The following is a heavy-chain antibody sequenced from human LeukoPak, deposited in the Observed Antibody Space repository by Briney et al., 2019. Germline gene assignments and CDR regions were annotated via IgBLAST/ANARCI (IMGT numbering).Heavy chain of an antibody. V-gene: IGHV4-59*01. CDR2: IYYSGST. CDR3: ARGEGRYCSSTSCYQGHYYYGMNV. Sequence: SETLSLTCTVSGGSISSYYWSWIRQPPGKGLEWIGYIYYSGSTNYNPSLKSRVTISVDTSKNQFSLKLSSVTAADAAVYYCARGEGRYCSSTSCYQGHYYYGMNVWGQGTTVTVSS. CDR1: GGSISSYY. J-gene: IGHJ6*02. D-gene: IGHD2-2*01.